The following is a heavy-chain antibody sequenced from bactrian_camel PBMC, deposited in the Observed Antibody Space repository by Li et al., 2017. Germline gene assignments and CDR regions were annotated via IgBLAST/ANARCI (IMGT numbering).Heavy chain of an antibody. CDR3: APGCTIVEVSDFGP. V-gene: IGHV3S1*01. CDR1: RSTYSHYW. D-gene: IGHD6*01. J-gene: IGHJ6*01. CDR2: IYTGGGSI. Sequence: HVQLVESGGGSVQAGGSLRLSCVASRSTYSHYWMGWFRQAPGKEREGVATIYTGGGSIDYADSVKGRFAISEDNAKNTVYLQMNSLKPEDTAMYYCAPGCTIVEVSDFGPWGQGTQVTVS.